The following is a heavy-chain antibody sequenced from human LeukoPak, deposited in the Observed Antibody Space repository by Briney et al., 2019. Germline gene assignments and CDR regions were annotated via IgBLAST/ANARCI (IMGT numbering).Heavy chain of an antibody. Sequence: GASVKVSCKASGYTFTSYYMHWVRQAPGQGLEWMGIINPGGGSTSYAQKFQGRVTMTRDMSTSTVYMELSSLRSEDTAVYYCARDIENWYFDLWGRGTLVTVSS. CDR3: ARDIENWYFDL. V-gene: IGHV1-46*01. CDR1: GYTFTSYY. CDR2: INPGGGST. J-gene: IGHJ2*01. D-gene: IGHD3-16*02.